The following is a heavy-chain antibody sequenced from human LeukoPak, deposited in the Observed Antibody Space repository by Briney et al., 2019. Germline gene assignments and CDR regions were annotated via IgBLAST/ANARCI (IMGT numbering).Heavy chain of an antibody. Sequence: GGSLRLSCAASGFTFSSYAMHWVRQAPGKGLEWVAVISYDGSNKYYADSVKGRFTISRDNSKNTLYLQMNSLRAEDTAVYYCARVWLGDAFDIWGQGTMVTVSS. CDR2: ISYDGSNK. CDR1: GFTFSSYA. J-gene: IGHJ3*02. CDR3: ARVWLGDAFDI. D-gene: IGHD3-16*01. V-gene: IGHV3-30-3*01.